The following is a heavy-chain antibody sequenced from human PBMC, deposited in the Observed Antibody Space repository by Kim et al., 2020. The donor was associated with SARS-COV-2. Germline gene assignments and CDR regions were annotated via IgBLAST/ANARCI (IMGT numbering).Heavy chain of an antibody. J-gene: IGHJ4*02. CDR2: IYYSGST. Sequence: SETLSLTCTVSGGSISSYYWSWIRQPPGKGLEWIGYIYYSGSTNYNPSLKSRVTISVDTSKNQFSLKLSSVTAADTAVYYCARGPTSSGWRNFDYWGQGTLVTVSS. D-gene: IGHD6-19*01. CDR3: ARGPTSSGWRNFDY. CDR1: GGSISSYY. V-gene: IGHV4-59*13.